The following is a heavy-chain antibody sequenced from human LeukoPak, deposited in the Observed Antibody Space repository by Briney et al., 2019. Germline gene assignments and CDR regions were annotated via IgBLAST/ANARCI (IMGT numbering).Heavy chain of an antibody. Sequence: ASVKVSCKASGYTFTSYYMHWVRQAPGQGLEWMGIINPGGGSTSYAQKFQGRVTMTRDTSTSTVYMELSSLKSEDTAVYYCAREDVVLVDAVRYYYYGMDVWGQGTTVTVSS. J-gene: IGHJ6*02. CDR3: AREDVVLVDAVRYYYYGMDV. V-gene: IGHV1-46*01. D-gene: IGHD2-8*01. CDR1: GYTFTSYY. CDR2: INPGGGST.